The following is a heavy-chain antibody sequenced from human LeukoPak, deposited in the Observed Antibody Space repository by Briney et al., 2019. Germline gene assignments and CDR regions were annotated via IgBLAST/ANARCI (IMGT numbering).Heavy chain of an antibody. CDR2: IYSGGST. J-gene: IGHJ3*02. CDR1: GFTVSSNS. V-gene: IGHV3-66*01. Sequence: GGSLRLSCAASGFTVSSNSMSWVRQAPGKGLEWVSLIYSGGSTYYADSVKGRFTISRDNAKNSLYLQMNSLRAEDTAVYYCARDLDWTVVTPDAFDIWGQGTMVTVSS. CDR3: ARDLDWTVVTPDAFDI. D-gene: IGHD4-23*01.